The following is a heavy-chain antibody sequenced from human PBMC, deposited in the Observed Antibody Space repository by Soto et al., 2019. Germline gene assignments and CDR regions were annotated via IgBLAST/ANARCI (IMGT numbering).Heavy chain of an antibody. CDR3: AREGRDLAAAGEFDY. D-gene: IGHD6-13*01. J-gene: IGHJ4*02. V-gene: IGHV4-59*01. CDR2: IYYSGST. Sequence: PSETLALTCTVSGGSISSYYWSWIRQPPGKGLEWIGYIYYSGSTNYNPSLKSRVTISVDTSKNQFSLKLSSVTAAGTAVYYCAREGRDLAAAGEFDYWGQGTLVTVSS. CDR1: GGSISSYY.